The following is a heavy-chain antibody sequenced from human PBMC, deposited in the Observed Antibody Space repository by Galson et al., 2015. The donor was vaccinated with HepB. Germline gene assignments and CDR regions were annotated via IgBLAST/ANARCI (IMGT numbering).Heavy chain of an antibody. CDR1: GFTFSSYP. J-gene: IGHJ3*02. CDR3: AKDRKTYYDILTGPGAFDI. D-gene: IGHD3-9*01. Sequence: SLRLSCAASGFTFSSYPMSWVRQAPGKGLEWVSAIRGSGGSTYYVDSVKGRFTISRDNAKNTLYLQMNSLRADDTAVYYCAKDRKTYYDILTGPGAFDIWGQGTMVTVSS. V-gene: IGHV3-23*01. CDR2: IRGSGGST.